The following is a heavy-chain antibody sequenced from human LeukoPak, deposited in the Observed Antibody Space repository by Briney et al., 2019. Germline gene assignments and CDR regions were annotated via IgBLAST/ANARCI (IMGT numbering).Heavy chain of an antibody. Sequence: PGGSLRLSCAASGFTFSSFEMNWVRQAPGKGLEWVSYITSSGNTKLYSDSVKSRFTISRDNAKNSLYLQMNSLRVEDTAVYYCARDRGLIAVTAPGLDSWGQGTLVTVSS. D-gene: IGHD6-19*01. J-gene: IGHJ4*02. CDR3: ARDRGLIAVTAPGLDS. CDR2: ITSSGNTK. V-gene: IGHV3-48*03. CDR1: GFTFSSFE.